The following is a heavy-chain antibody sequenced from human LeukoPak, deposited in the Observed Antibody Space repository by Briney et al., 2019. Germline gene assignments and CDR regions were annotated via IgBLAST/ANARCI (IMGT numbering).Heavy chain of an antibody. V-gene: IGHV3-23*01. J-gene: IGHJ4*02. CDR2: ITSYRRDT. D-gene: IGHD2-8*02. CDR3: AKGTLEHCTGAICYPFDY. CDR1: GFTFSNYA. Sequence: GGPLRFSCEASGFTFSNYAMNWVRQTQGKGLEWVSSITSYRRDTYYADSVKGRFTISRDNSKSTLSLQMNSLRAEDAAIYYCAKGTLEHCTGAICYPFDYWGQGSLVTVSS.